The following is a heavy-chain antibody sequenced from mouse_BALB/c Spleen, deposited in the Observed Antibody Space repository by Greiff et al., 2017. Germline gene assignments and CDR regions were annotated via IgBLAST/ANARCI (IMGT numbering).Heavy chain of an antibody. CDR1: GYTFTSYY. V-gene: IGHV1S81*02. CDR2: INPSNGGT. CDR3: TRWGYGNYCFDY. J-gene: IGHJ2*01. Sequence: VQLQQSGAELVKPGASVKLSCKASGYTFTSYYMYWVKQRPGQGLEWIGEINPSNGGTNFNEKFKSKATLTVDKSSSTAYMQLSSLTSEDSAVYYCTRWGYGNYCFDYWGQGTTLTVSA. D-gene: IGHD2-10*02.